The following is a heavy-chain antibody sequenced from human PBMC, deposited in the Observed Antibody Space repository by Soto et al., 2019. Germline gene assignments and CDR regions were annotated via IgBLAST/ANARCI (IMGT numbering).Heavy chain of an antibody. CDR3: AKDRMRSDYGLDWYFDL. Sequence: EVHLLESGGGLEQPGGSLKLSCAASGFTFNDYALSWVRQAPGKGLEWVSAISGSAADTNYADSVRGRFTISRDNSKNTLYLRMDNLGPEDTAVYYCAKDRMRSDYGLDWYFDLWGRGTLVTVSS. CDR1: GFTFNDYA. V-gene: IGHV3-23*01. D-gene: IGHD4-17*01. J-gene: IGHJ2*01. CDR2: ISGSAADT.